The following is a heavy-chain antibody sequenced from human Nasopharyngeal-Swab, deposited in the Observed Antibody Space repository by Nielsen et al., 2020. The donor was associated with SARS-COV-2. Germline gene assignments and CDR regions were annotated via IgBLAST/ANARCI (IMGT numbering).Heavy chain of an antibody. J-gene: IGHJ5*02. D-gene: IGHD2-2*01. CDR2: INPNSGGT. CDR3: ARGGPGYCSSTSCYGNWFDP. Sequence: WVRQAPGHGLEWLGWINPNSGGTNYAQKFQGWVTMTRDTSISTAYMELSRLRSDDTAVYYCARGGPGYCSSTSCYGNWFDPWGQGTLVTVSS. V-gene: IGHV1-2*04.